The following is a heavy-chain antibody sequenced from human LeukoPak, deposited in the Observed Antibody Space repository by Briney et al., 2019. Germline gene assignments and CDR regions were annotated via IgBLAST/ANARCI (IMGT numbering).Heavy chain of an antibody. CDR3: AKAFSAYENWPPNWFDP. D-gene: IGHD5-12*01. Sequence: GGSLRLSCAASGFTFSTFSMSWVRQAPGKGLEWVSAISGSGGGTYYADSVKGRLTISRDNSKNTLYLQMSSLRAEDTAVYYCAKAFSAYENWPPNWFDPWGQGTLVTVSS. J-gene: IGHJ5*02. V-gene: IGHV3-23*01. CDR2: ISGSGGGT. CDR1: GFTFSTFS.